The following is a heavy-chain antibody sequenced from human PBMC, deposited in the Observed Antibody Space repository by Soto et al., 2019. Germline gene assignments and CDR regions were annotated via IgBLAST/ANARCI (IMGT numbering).Heavy chain of an antibody. CDR1: GGSFSGYY. D-gene: IGHD3-16*02. CDR3: ALVMITFGGVIADAFDI. CDR2: INHSGST. J-gene: IGHJ3*02. Sequence: SETLSLTCAVYGGSFSGYYWSWIRQPPGKGLEWIGEINHSGSTNYNPSLKSRVTISVDTSRNQFSLKLSSVTAADTAVYYCALVMITFGGVIADAFDIWGQGTMVTVSS. V-gene: IGHV4-34*01.